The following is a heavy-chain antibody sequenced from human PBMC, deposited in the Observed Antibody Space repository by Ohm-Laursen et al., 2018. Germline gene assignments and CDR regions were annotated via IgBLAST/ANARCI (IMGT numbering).Heavy chain of an antibody. J-gene: IGHJ2*01. CDR2: IKQDGTED. CDR1: GFSLNTYW. Sequence: SLRLSCAASGFSLNTYWMNWVRQAPGEGLEWVANIKQDGTEDYYVDSVKGRFTISRDNAKNSLYLQMNSLRAEDTAVYYCARFDYARVYWYFDLWGRGTLVTVSS. D-gene: IGHD3-16*01. CDR3: ARFDYARVYWYFDL. V-gene: IGHV3-7*01.